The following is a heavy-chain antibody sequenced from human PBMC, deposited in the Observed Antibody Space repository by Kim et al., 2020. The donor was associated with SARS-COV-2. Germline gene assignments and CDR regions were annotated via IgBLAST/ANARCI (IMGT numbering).Heavy chain of an antibody. J-gene: IGHJ4*02. CDR1: GGTFSSYT. D-gene: IGHD5-18*01. CDR2: IIPILGIA. CDR3: ARDSGYSYGYDY. V-gene: IGHV1-69*04. Sequence: SVKVSCKASGGTFSSYTISWVRQAPGQGLEWMGRIIPILGIANYAQKFQGRVTITADKSTNTAYMELSSLRSEDTAVYYCARDSGYSYGYDYWGQGTLVTVSS.